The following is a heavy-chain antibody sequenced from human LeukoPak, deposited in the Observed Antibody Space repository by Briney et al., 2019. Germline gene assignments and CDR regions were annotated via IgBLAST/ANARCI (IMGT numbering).Heavy chain of an antibody. CDR2: INQDGSEK. Sequence: GGSLRLSCAASGFTFSSYAMHWVRQAPGKGLEWVANINQDGSEKYYVDSVRGRFAISRDNAKSSLYLQMNSLRPEDTAMYYCARGGSYLSAFDIWGQGTMVTVSS. CDR1: GFTFSSYA. CDR3: ARGGSYLSAFDI. V-gene: IGHV3-7*04. D-gene: IGHD1-26*01. J-gene: IGHJ3*02.